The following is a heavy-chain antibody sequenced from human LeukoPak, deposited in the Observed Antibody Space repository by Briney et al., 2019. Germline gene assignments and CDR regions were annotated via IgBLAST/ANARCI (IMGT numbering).Heavy chain of an antibody. CDR1: GFTFGDYA. CDR2: IRSKAYGGTT. D-gene: IGHD3-3*01. J-gene: IGHJ4*02. V-gene: IGHV3-49*03. Sequence: GGSLRLSCTASGFTFGDYAMSWFRQAPGKGLERVGFIRSKAYGGTTEYAASVKGRFTISRDDSKSIAYLQMNSLKTEDTAVYYCTREGRYDFWSGYSLFDYWGQGTLVTVSS. CDR3: TREGRYDFWSGYSLFDY.